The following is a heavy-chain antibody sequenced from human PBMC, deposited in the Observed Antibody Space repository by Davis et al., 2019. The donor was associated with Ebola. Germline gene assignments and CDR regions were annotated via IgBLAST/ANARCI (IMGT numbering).Heavy chain of an antibody. CDR2: IYPGDSDT. J-gene: IGHJ4*02. CDR1: GYSFTSYW. V-gene: IGHV5-51*01. CDR3: ARGSHQLNLDY. Sequence: GGSLRLSCKGSGYSFTSYWIGWVRQLPGKGLEWMGIIYPGDSDTRYSPSFQGQVTISADKSISTAYLQWSSLKASDTAMYYCARGSHQLNLDYWGQGTLVTVSS. D-gene: IGHD1-26*01.